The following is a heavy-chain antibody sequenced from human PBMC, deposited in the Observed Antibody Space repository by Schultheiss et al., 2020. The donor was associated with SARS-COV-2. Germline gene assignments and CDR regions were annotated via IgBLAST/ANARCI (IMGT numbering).Heavy chain of an antibody. CDR2: ISYDGSNK. D-gene: IGHD2/OR15-2a*01. V-gene: IGHV3-30*15. CDR1: GFTFSSYA. J-gene: IGHJ4*02. CDR3: ARDSFSN. Sequence: GGSLRLSCAASGFTFSSYAMHWVRQAPGKGLEWVAVISYDGSNKYYADSVKGRFTISRDNSKNTLYLQMSSLRAEDTAVYYCARDSFSNWGQGTLVTVSS.